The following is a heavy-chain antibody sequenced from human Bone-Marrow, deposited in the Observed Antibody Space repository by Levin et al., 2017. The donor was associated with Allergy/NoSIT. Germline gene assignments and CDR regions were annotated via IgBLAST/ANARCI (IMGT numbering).Heavy chain of an antibody. J-gene: IGHJ3*02. CDR1: GFTFSSYG. V-gene: IGHV3-30*03. CDR3: RAAGTNCSGGSCYADAFDI. CDR2: ISYDGSNK. D-gene: IGHD2-15*01. Sequence: GESLKISCAASGFTFSSYGMHWVRQAPGKGLEWVAVISYDGSNKYYADSVKGRFTISRDNSKNTLYLQMNSLRAEDTAVYYCRAAGTNCSGGSCYADAFDIWGQGTMVTVSS.